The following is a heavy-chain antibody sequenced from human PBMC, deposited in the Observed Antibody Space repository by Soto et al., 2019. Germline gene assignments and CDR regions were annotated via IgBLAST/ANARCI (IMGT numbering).Heavy chain of an antibody. CDR3: ASLPGVTIFASGGMDV. CDR2: IIPIFGTA. CDR1: GGTFSSYA. J-gene: IGHJ6*02. Sequence: QVQLVQSGAEVKKPGSSVKISCKASGGTFSSYAISWVRQAPGQGLEWMGGIIPIFGTANYAQKFQGRVTITADESTSTAYMELSSLRSEDTAVYYCASLPGVTIFASGGMDVWGQGTTVTVSS. D-gene: IGHD3-3*01. V-gene: IGHV1-69*01.